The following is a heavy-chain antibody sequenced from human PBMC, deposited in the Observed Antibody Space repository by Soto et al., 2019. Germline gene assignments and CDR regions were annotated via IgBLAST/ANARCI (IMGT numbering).Heavy chain of an antibody. CDR3: AWGGGVSAYDYLRVLVY. CDR2: IYYNGST. CDR1: GGSLSSYY. Sequence: SETLSLTCSVSGGSLSSYYWSWIRQPPGKGLEWIGYIYYNGSTNYNPSLKSRVTISLDTSKNQFSLKLTSVTAADTAFYYCAWGGGVSAYDYLRVLVYWGQGTLVTVSS. V-gene: IGHV4-59*01. D-gene: IGHD5-12*01. J-gene: IGHJ4*02.